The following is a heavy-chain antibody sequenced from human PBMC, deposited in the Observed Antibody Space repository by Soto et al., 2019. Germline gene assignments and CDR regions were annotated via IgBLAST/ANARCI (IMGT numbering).Heavy chain of an antibody. Sequence: PGGSLRLSCAASGFTFSSYAMHWVRQAPGKGLEWVAVISYDGSNKYYADSVKGRFTISRDNSKNTLYLQMNSLGAEDTAVYYCARDQGELHYSGMGVWGQGTTVTVSS. CDR2: ISYDGSNK. CDR3: ARDQGELHYSGMGV. CDR1: GFTFSSYA. D-gene: IGHD1-26*01. J-gene: IGHJ6*02. V-gene: IGHV3-30-3*01.